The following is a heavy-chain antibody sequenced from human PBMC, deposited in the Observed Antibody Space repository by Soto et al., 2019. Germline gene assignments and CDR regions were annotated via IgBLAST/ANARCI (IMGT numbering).Heavy chain of an antibody. J-gene: IGHJ4*02. CDR2: VHYSGST. Sequence: SETLSVTWSVSGGSIRRNIYYWGWIRQPPGKGLEWIATVHYSGSTYYTPSLKNRVTISADTSNNQFSLRLNSVTAADTAVYYCARQHYYDSSGYYTWNWGQGTLVTVSS. CDR1: GGSIRRNIYY. V-gene: IGHV4-39*01. D-gene: IGHD3-22*01. CDR3: ARQHYYDSSGYYTWN.